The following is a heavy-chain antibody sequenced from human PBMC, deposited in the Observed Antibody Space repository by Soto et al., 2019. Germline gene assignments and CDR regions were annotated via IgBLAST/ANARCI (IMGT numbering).Heavy chain of an antibody. D-gene: IGHD5-18*01. CDR1: GFTFSDYY. V-gene: IGHV3-23*01. CDR3: AKGGNTSGFLFID. Sequence: GGSLRLSCAASGFTFSDYYIHWIRRAPGRGLQWVSTISGSGGNTYYADSVEGRFAISRDNSKNTLYLQMNSLRAEDTAIYYCAKGGNTSGFLFIDWGQGTLVTVSS. CDR2: ISGSGGNT. J-gene: IGHJ4*02.